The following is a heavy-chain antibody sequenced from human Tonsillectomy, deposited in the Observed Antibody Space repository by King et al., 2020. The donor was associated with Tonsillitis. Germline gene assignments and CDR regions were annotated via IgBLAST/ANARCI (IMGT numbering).Heavy chain of an antibody. CDR2: ISYDGSNK. V-gene: IGHV3-30*03. CDR1: GFTFGTFG. J-gene: IGHJ6*04. Sequence: VQLVESGGGVVQPGRSLRLSCAASGFTFGTFGMHWVRQAPGKGLEWVAFISYDGSNKDYADSVKGRLTISRDNSKNTLYLQMHSLRAEETAVYYCAREVDTSMWYYHYYGMDVGGEGTAVTVSS. D-gene: IGHD5-18*01. CDR3: AREVDTSMWYYHYYGMDV.